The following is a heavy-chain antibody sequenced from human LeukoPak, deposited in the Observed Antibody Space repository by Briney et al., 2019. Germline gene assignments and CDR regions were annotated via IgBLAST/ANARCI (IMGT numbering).Heavy chain of an antibody. CDR1: GFTFSTYE. CDR3: VRDNGDVVAPLMDV. CDR2: ITDSSSYI. V-gene: IGHV3-21*01. J-gene: IGHJ6*04. Sequence: WGVLRLSREASGFTFSTYEMNWVRQAPGKGLEWVSSITDSSSYIYYADSLKGRFTISRDNAKNSLYLQMNSLRAEDTAVYYCVRDNGDVVAPLMDVWGKGTTVTISS. D-gene: IGHD2-21*01.